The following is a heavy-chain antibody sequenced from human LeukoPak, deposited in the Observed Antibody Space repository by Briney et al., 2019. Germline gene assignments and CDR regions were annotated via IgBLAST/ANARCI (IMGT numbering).Heavy chain of an antibody. J-gene: IGHJ4*02. CDR1: GGTFSSYA. CDR3: ARSLRDFDY. Sequence: ASVKVSCKASGGTFSSYAISWVRQAPGQGLEWMGGIIPIFGTANYAQKFQGRVTITADKSTSTAYMELRSLRSDDTAVYHCARSLRDFDYWGQGTLVTVSS. V-gene: IGHV1-69*06. CDR2: IIPIFGTA.